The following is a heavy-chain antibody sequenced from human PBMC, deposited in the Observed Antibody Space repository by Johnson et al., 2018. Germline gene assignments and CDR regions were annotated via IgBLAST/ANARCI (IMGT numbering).Heavy chain of an antibody. Sequence: VQLQESGGGLVQPGGSVRLSCAGSGFFFSTFWMHWVRQAPGKGLLWVSRINSAGDLTTYADSVKCRFPISRDNAKRTVFLQMDSLRVEDTAIYYCATAEYLDPSDYWGQGTLVTVSS. CDR2: INSAGDLT. CDR1: GFFFSTFW. CDR3: ATAEYLDPSDY. J-gene: IGHJ4*02. V-gene: IGHV3-74*01. D-gene: IGHD1-14*01.